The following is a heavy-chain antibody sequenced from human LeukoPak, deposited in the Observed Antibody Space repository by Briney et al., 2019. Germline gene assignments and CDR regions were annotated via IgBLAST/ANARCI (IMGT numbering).Heavy chain of an antibody. J-gene: IGHJ4*02. V-gene: IGHV4-39*07. CDR2: IYYSGST. CDR3: ARLALQEVGATQTYYLDY. Sequence: SETLSLTCTVSGGSISSSSYYWGWIRQPPGKGLEWIGSIYYSGSTYYNPSLKSRVTISVDTSKNQFSLKLSSVTAADTAVYYCARLALQEVGATQTYYLDYWGQGTLVTVSS. CDR1: GGSISSSSYY. D-gene: IGHD1-26*01.